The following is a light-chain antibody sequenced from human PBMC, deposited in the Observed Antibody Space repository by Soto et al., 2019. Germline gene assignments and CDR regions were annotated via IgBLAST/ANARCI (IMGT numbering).Light chain of an antibody. CDR3: QPYGSSGT. V-gene: IGKV3-11*01. Sequence: EILLTQSPATLSLYPVERATLSCRASQSVSSYLAWYQQKPGQAPRLLIYAASNRATGLPARFSGSGSGTDFTLTISRLEPEDFAVYYRQPYGSSGTFGQGTQLDIK. CDR2: AAS. CDR1: QSVSSY. J-gene: IGKJ1*01.